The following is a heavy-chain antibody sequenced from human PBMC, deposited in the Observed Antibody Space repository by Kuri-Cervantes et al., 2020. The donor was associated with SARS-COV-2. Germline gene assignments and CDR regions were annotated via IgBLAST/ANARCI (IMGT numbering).Heavy chain of an antibody. V-gene: IGHV1-2*02. CDR2: INPNSGDT. Sequence: SRKVSCKASRYTFTYYYIHWVRQAPGQGLEWMGSINPNSGDTNYAQRFQGRVIMTRDTSITTAYMDLSRLTSDHTAVYYCARKGDWAYFDYWGQGTLVTVSS. CDR1: RYTFTYYY. CDR3: ARKGDWAYFDY. D-gene: IGHD3-9*01. J-gene: IGHJ4*02.